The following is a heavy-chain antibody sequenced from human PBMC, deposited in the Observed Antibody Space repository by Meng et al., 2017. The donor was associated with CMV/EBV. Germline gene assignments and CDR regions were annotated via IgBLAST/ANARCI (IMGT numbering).Heavy chain of an antibody. V-gene: IGHV5-51*01. D-gene: IGHD6-6*01. J-gene: IGHJ5*02. CDR1: GYTFTSYW. Sequence: KVSCKDSGYTFTSYWIVWVRQMPGKGLEWMGLIYPGDSDTKYSPSFQGQVTISADKSISTAYLQWSSLKASDTAIYYCARRRSSSRWFDPWGQGTQVTVSS. CDR2: IYPGDSDT. CDR3: ARRRSSSRWFDP.